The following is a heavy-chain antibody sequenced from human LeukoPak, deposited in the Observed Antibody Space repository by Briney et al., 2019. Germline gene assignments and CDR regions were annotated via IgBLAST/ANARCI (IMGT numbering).Heavy chain of an antibody. D-gene: IGHD6-19*01. CDR1: GFTFSSYG. CDR3: AKDRAVAGTDARYYFDY. V-gene: IGHV3-33*06. Sequence: PGGSLRLSCAAPGFTFSSYGMQWVRQAPGKGLEGVALIWYDGTNKYYADSVKGRFTISRDNSKNTLYLEMNSLRADDTAVYYCAKDRAVAGTDARYYFDYWGQGTLVTVSA. J-gene: IGHJ4*02. CDR2: IWYDGTNK.